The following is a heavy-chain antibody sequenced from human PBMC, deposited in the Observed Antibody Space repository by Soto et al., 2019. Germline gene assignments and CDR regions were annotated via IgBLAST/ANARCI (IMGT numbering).Heavy chain of an antibody. CDR3: ARGGYGGYDYVWGSYRPNYFDY. CDR1: GFTFSSYG. D-gene: IGHD3-16*02. J-gene: IGHJ4*02. CDR2: IWYDGSNK. Sequence: QVQLVESGGGVVQPGRSLRLSCAASGFTFSSYGMHWVRQAPGKGLEWVAVIWYDGSNKYYADSVKGRFTISRDNSKNTLYLQMNSLRAEDTALYYGARGGYGGYDYVWGSYRPNYFDYWGQGTLVTVSS. V-gene: IGHV3-33*01.